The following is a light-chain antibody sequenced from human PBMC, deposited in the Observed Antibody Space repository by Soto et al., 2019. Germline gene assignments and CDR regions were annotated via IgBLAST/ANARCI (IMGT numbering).Light chain of an antibody. CDR2: EVS. V-gene: IGLV2-14*01. CDR3: RAYTSRSTLYV. Sequence: QSALTQPASVSGSPGQSITISCTGTSSDVGGYNYVSCYQQHPGKVPKLMIYEVSKRPSGVSNRFSGSNSGNTASLVISGLQAEDEAEYYCRAYTSRSTLYVFGTGTKVTVL. J-gene: IGLJ1*01. CDR1: SSDVGGYNY.